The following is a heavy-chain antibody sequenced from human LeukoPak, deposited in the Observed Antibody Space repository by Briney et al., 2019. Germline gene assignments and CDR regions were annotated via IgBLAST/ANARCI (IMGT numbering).Heavy chain of an antibody. J-gene: IGHJ4*02. CDR3: ARVFRDDSSGYPDY. V-gene: IGHV4-39*07. Sequence: SETLSLTCTVSGGSISSGDYYWSWIRQPPGKGLEWIGEINHSGSTNYNPSLKSRVTISVDTSKNQFSLKLSSVTAADTAVYYCARVFRDDSSGYPDYWGQGTLVTVSS. D-gene: IGHD3-22*01. CDR1: GGSISSGDYY. CDR2: INHSGST.